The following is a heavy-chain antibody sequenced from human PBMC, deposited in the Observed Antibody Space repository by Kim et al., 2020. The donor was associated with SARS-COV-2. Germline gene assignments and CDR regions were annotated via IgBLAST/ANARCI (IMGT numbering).Heavy chain of an antibody. CDR1: GGTFSSYA. CDR3: ATIPSLGYCSGGSCYFDY. J-gene: IGHJ4*02. D-gene: IGHD2-15*01. CDR2: IIPIFGTA. Sequence: SVKVSCKASGGTFSSYAISWVRQAPGQGLEWMGGIIPIFGTANYAQKFQGRVTITADESTSTAYMELSSLRSEDTAVYYCATIPSLGYCSGGSCYFDYWGQGTLVTVSS. V-gene: IGHV1-69*13.